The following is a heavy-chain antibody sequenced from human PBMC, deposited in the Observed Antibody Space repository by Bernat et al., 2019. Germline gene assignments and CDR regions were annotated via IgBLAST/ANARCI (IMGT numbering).Heavy chain of an antibody. CDR2: INHSGST. J-gene: IGHJ4*02. D-gene: IGHD4-17*01. CDR3: ARADYGDYGGHFDY. CDR1: GGSFSGYY. Sequence: VQLQQWGAGLLKPSETLSLTCAVYGGSFSGYYWSWIRQPPGKGLEWIGEINHSGSTNYNPSLKSRVTISVDTSKNQFSLKLSSVTAADTAVYYCARADYGDYGGHFDYWGQGTLVTVSS. V-gene: IGHV4-34*01.